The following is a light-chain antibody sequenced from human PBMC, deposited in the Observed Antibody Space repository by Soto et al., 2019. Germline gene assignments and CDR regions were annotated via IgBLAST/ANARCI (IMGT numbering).Light chain of an antibody. CDR3: QSYDSSLSGYV. J-gene: IGLJ1*01. V-gene: IGLV1-40*01. CDR1: SSNIGAGYD. Sequence: QSVLTQPPSVSGAPGQRVTISCTGXSSNIGAGYDVHWYQQLPGTAPKLLIYGNSNRPSGVPDRFSGSKSGTSASLAITGLQAEDEADYFCQSYDSSLSGYVFGTGTKVTVL. CDR2: GNS.